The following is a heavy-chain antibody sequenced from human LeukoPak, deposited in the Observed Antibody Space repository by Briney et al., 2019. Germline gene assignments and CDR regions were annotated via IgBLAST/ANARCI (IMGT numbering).Heavy chain of an antibody. V-gene: IGHV3-30*01. Sequence: GGSLRLSCAASGFTFSSYAMHWVRQAPGKGLEWVAVTSYDGSNKYYADSVKGRYTISRDNSKNTLYLQMNSLRAEDTAVYYRASSGYYYDSSGNAFDIWGQGTMVTVSS. CDR1: GFTFSSYA. J-gene: IGHJ3*02. CDR3: ASSGYYYDSSGNAFDI. D-gene: IGHD3-22*01. CDR2: TSYDGSNK.